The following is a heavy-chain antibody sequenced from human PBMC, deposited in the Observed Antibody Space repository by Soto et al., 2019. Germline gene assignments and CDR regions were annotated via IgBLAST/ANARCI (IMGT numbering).Heavy chain of an antibody. CDR3: ARGIGITIFGLVNYYYYYGMDV. Sequence: QVQLVESGGGVVQPGRSLRLSCAASGFTFSSYAMHWVRQAPGKGLEWVAVISYDGSNKYYADSVKGRFTISRDNSKNTLYLQMNSLRAEDTAVYYCARGIGITIFGLVNYYYYYGMDVWGQGTTVTVSS. D-gene: IGHD3-3*01. CDR1: GFTFSSYA. CDR2: ISYDGSNK. V-gene: IGHV3-30-3*01. J-gene: IGHJ6*02.